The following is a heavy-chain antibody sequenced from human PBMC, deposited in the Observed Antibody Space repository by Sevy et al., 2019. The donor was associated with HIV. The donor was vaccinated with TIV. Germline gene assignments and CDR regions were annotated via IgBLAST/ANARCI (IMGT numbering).Heavy chain of an antibody. D-gene: IGHD3-10*01. V-gene: IGHV3-33*02. Sequence: GGSLRLSCVASQFNFDTYAIHWVRQAPGKGLEWVAMIWYDGSSKDYAESVKGRFAISRDNSPNTVFLQMNSLRAVDTGVYYCATNMVNAGAYDYYFNFWGQGSLVTVSS. J-gene: IGHJ4*02. CDR3: ATNMVNAGAYDYYFNF. CDR2: IWYDGSSK. CDR1: QFNFDTYA.